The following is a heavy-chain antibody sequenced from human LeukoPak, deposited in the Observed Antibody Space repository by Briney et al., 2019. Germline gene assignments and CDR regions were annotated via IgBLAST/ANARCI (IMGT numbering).Heavy chain of an antibody. V-gene: IGHV4-4*07. Sequence: SETLSLTCTVSGGFISSYYWSWIRQPPGKGLEWIGRIHSSGSTDYNPSLKSRVSMSVETSKNQVSLKLSSVTAADTAVYYCARGLGDSGSYQVLWYWGQGTLVTVSS. D-gene: IGHD3-10*01. CDR3: ARGLGDSGSYQVLWY. CDR1: GGFISSYY. J-gene: IGHJ4*02. CDR2: IHSSGST.